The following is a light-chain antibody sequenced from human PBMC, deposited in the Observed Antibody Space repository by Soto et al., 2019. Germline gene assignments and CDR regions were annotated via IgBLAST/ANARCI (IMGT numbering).Light chain of an antibody. J-gene: IGLJ3*02. V-gene: IGLV2-11*01. Sequence: QSALTQPRSVSGSPGQSVTISCTGTSSDVGAYNYVSWYKQHPGKAPKLMIYDVSKWPSGVPDRFSGSKSGNTASLTISGLQAEDEADYYCCSYAGTYTPVFGGGTKVTVL. CDR3: CSYAGTYTPV. CDR1: SSDVGAYNY. CDR2: DVS.